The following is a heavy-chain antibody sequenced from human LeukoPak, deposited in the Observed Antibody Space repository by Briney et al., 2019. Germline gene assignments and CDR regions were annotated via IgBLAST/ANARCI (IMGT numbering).Heavy chain of an antibody. CDR2: INHSGST. V-gene: IGHV4-34*01. J-gene: IGHJ5*02. CDR3: ARVGSSGWYGWFDP. D-gene: IGHD6-19*01. Sequence: PSATLSLTCAVYGGSFSGYYWSSIRQPPGKGLEWIGEINHSGSTNYNPSRKSRVTISVDTSKYQFSLNLSSVTAADTAVYYCARVGSSGWYGWFDPWGQGTLVTVSS. CDR1: GGSFSGYY.